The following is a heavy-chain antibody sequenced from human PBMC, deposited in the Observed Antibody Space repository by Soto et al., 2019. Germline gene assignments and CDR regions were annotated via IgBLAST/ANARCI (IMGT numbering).Heavy chain of an antibody. J-gene: IGHJ3*02. D-gene: IGHD3-9*01. Sequence: PAGPLRLSCAVSGFICSSYDMSWVRQAPGKGLEWVSTILVGGSTHYEDSVKGRFTISRDTSKNTVYLQMNSLTAGDTAVYYCAKATATGRGAFEIYGQGTMVSVSS. CDR2: ILVGGST. CDR1: GFICSSYD. CDR3: AKATATGRGAFEI. V-gene: IGHV3-23*01.